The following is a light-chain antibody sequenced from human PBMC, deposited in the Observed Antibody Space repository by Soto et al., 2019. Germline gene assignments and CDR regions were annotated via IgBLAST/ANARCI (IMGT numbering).Light chain of an antibody. CDR2: GAS. Sequence: EVVMTQSPATLSVSPGGRATLSCRASESLSSNLAWYQQKPGQAPRLLIYGASTRGTGIPARFSGSGSGTELTLTISSLQSEDFAVYYCQQYSDWPPTFGRGTKVDIK. CDR1: ESLSSN. V-gene: IGKV3-15*01. J-gene: IGKJ1*01. CDR3: QQYSDWPPT.